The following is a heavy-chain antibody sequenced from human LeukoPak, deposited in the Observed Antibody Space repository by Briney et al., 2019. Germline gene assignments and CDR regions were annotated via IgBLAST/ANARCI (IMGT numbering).Heavy chain of an antibody. CDR2: IIPILGIA. J-gene: IGHJ4*02. Sequence: SVKVSCKASGGTFSSYTISWVRQAPGQGLEWMGRIIPILGIANYAQKFQGRVTIAADKSTSTAYMELSSLRSEDTAVYYCARDSGSYIKYYFDYWGQGTLVTVSS. CDR3: ARDSGSYIKYYFDY. D-gene: IGHD1-26*01. CDR1: GGTFSSYT. V-gene: IGHV1-69*04.